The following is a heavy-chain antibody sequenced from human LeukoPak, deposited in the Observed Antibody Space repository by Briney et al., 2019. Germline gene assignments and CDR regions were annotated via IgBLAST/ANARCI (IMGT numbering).Heavy chain of an antibody. J-gene: IGHJ4*02. D-gene: IGHD6-19*01. CDR1: GYTFLAYY. CDR3: ARKWLVSGNFDY. Sequence: ASVKVSCKASGYTFLAYYIHWVRQAPGQGLEWMGWINPNSGGTNYAQKFQGRVTMTRDTSISTAYMELSRLRSDDTAVYYCARKWLVSGNFDYWGQGTLVTVSS. V-gene: IGHV1-2*02. CDR2: INPNSGGT.